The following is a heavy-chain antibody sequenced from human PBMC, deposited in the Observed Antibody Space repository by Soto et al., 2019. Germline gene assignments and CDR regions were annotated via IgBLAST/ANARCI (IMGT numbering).Heavy chain of an antibody. J-gene: IGHJ4*02. V-gene: IGHV3-23*01. CDR2: ISGSGGST. Sequence: GGSLRLSCAASGFTFSSYAMSWVRQAPGKGLEWVSAISGSGGSTYYADSVKGRFTISRDNSKNTLYLQMNSLRAEDTAVYYCAKAQVAVAGRGGMAAWDYWGQGTLVTVSS. CDR3: AKAQVAVAGRGGMAAWDY. D-gene: IGHD6-19*01. CDR1: GFTFSSYA.